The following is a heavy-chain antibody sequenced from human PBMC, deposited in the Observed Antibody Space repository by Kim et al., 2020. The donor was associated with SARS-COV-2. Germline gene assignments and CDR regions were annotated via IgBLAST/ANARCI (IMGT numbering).Heavy chain of an antibody. Sequence: SETLSLTCTVSGGSISSGGYYWSWIRQHPGKGLEWIGYIYYSGSTYYNPSLKSRVTISVDTSKNQFSLKLSSVTAADTAVYYCARRHYGDSPRFDYWGQGTLVTVSS. V-gene: IGHV4-31*03. CDR3: ARRHYGDSPRFDY. J-gene: IGHJ4*02. CDR2: IYYSGST. CDR1: GGSISSGGYY. D-gene: IGHD4-17*01.